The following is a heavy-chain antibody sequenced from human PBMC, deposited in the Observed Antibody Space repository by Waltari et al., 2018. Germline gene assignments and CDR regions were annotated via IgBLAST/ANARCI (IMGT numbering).Heavy chain of an antibody. J-gene: IGHJ4*02. D-gene: IGHD2-15*01. Sequence: EVKLVESGGGVVKPGESLRLSCVVSGLSVRHAHMSWFRQAQGKGLEWIGRIKTRTEGETTDYGTSVRGRFIISRDDSQNTLYLQMNTLKTEDTAVYFCSTWYHKVIGTDFWGQGILVTVSS. CDR3: STWYHKVIGTDF. V-gene: IGHV3-15*01. CDR1: GLSVRHAH. CDR2: IKTRTEGETT.